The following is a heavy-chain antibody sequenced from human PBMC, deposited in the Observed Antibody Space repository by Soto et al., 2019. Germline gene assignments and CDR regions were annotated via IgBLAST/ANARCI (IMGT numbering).Heavy chain of an antibody. CDR1: GFTFSSYG. V-gene: IGHV3-30*03. Sequence: GGSLRLSCAASGFTFSSYGMHWVRQAPGKGLEWVAVISYDGSNKYYADSVKGRFTISRDNSKNTLYLQMNSLRAEDTAVYYCARPPVLRFVEWSIAPRDYYYYLDAWGKGTTVTVSS. D-gene: IGHD3-3*01. CDR3: ARPPVLRFVEWSIAPRDYYYYLDA. J-gene: IGHJ6*03. CDR2: ISYDGSNK.